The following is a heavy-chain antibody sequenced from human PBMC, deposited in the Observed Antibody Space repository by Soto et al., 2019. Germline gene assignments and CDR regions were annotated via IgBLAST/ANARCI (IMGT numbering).Heavy chain of an antibody. CDR1: GGSISSSSYY. D-gene: IGHD6-19*01. V-gene: IGHV4-39*01. CDR2: IYYSGST. Sequence: PSETLSLTCTVSGGSISSSSYYWCWIRQPPGKGLEWIGSIYYSGSTHYNPSLKSRVTISVDTSKNQFSLKLSSVTAADTAVYYCARHAIKQWLKIDYWGQGTLVTVSS. CDR3: ARHAIKQWLKIDY. J-gene: IGHJ4*02.